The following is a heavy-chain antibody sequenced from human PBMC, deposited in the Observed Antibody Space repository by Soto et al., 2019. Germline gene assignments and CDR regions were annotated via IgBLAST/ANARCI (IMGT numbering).Heavy chain of an antibody. V-gene: IGHV3-48*02. CDR2: ISASSTTV. D-gene: IGHD3-16*02. CDR3: ARIYRRDGNKYADY. CDR1: EFTFSSFN. Sequence: EVQLVESGGGLVQPGESLRLSCAASEFTFSSFNMHWVRQAPGKGLEWVSYISASSTTVYYGDSVKGRFTISRDNAKNSLYLQMNSLRDEDTAVYYCARIYRRDGNKYADYWGQSTLVTVSS. J-gene: IGHJ4*02.